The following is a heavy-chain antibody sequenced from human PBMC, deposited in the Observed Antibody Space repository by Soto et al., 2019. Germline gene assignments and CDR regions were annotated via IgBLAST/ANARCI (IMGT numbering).Heavy chain of an antibody. CDR1: GGSFSGYY. Sequence: SETLSLTCAVYGGSFSGYYWSWIRQPPGKGLERIGEINHSGSTNYNPSLKSRVTISVDTSKNQFSLKLSSVTAADTAVYYCASIENSSGWPRGPFDYWGQGTLVTVSS. V-gene: IGHV4-34*01. D-gene: IGHD6-19*01. CDR3: ASIENSSGWPRGPFDY. CDR2: INHSGST. J-gene: IGHJ4*02.